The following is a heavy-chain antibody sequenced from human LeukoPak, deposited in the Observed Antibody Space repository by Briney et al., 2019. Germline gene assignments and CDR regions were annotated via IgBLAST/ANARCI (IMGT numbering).Heavy chain of an antibody. CDR1: GYTFTGYY. CDR2: INPSGGST. Sequence: ASVELSCKASGYTFTGYYMHWVRQAPGQGLGWMGVINPSGGSTSYAQKFQGRVTMTRDMSTSTVYMELSSLRSEDTAVYYCARDPWGTGYYHFDYWGQGTLVTVSS. V-gene: IGHV1-46*01. CDR3: ARDPWGTGYYHFDY. J-gene: IGHJ4*02. D-gene: IGHD3/OR15-3a*01.